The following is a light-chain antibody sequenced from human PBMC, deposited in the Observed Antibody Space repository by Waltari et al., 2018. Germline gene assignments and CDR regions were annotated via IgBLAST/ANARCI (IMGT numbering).Light chain of an antibody. CDR2: ATS. CDR1: QTITTY. Sequence: DIQMTQSPSSLSASVGDRVTITCRASQTITTYLNWYQQKPGKAPKLLIYATSSLQGRVPSRFSGSESETDFSLTLSSLQPEDFATYDCQPSYSTPCTFSQGTTLEIK. CDR3: QPSYSTPCT. J-gene: IGKJ2*02. V-gene: IGKV1-39*01.